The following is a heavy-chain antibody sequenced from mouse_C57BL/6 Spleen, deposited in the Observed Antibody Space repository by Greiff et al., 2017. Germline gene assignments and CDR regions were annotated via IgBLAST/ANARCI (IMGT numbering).Heavy chain of an antibody. V-gene: IGHV1-55*01. CDR2: IYPGSGST. J-gene: IGHJ4*01. D-gene: IGHD2-4*01. CDR3: ARWGITTGYYYAMDY. CDR1: GYTFTSYW. Sequence: QVQLQQPGAELVKPGASVKMSCKASGYTFTSYWITWVKQRPGQGLEWIGDIYPGSGSTNYTEKFKSKATLTVDTSSSTAYMQLSSLTSEDSAVYYCARWGITTGYYYAMDYWGQGTSVTVSS.